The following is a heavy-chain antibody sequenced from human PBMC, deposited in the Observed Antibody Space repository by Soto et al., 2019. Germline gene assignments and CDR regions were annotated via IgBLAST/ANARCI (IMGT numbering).Heavy chain of an antibody. D-gene: IGHD3-3*01. CDR2: INAGNGNT. CDR3: ARRRLFLERREEALDAFDI. V-gene: IGHV1-3*01. CDR1: GYTFTSYA. Sequence: QVQLVQSGAEVKKPGASVKVSCKASGYTFTSYAMHWVRQAPGQRLEWMGWINAGNGNTKYSQKFQGRVTITRDTSASTAYMELSSLRSEDTAVYYCARRRLFLERREEALDAFDIWGQGTMVTVSS. J-gene: IGHJ3*02.